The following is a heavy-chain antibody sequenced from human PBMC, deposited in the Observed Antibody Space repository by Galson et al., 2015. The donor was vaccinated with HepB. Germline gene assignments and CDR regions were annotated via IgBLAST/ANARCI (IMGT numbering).Heavy chain of an antibody. CDR1: GFTFSSYS. CDR3: TRVKEGLAGSFDY. Sequence: SLRLSCAASGFTFSSYSMNWVRQAPGKGLEWVSSISSSSSYIYYADSVKGRFTISRDNAKNTLYLQLNSLRVDDTAVYYCTRVKEGLAGSFDYWGQGTLFTVSS. V-gene: IGHV3-21*01. CDR2: ISSSSSYI. J-gene: IGHJ4*02. D-gene: IGHD3-3*02.